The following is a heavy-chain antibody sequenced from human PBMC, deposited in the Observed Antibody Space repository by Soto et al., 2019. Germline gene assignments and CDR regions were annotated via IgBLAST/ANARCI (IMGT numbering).Heavy chain of an antibody. CDR2: IYYSGST. V-gene: IGHV4-31*03. Sequence: SETLSVTCTVSGGSIISGGYYWSWNRQHPGKGLEWIGYIYYSGSTYYNPSLKSRVTISVDTSKNQFSPKLSAVTAADTAVYYCARTGYYYEADYWGQGTLVTVSS. CDR1: GGSIISGGYY. CDR3: ARTGYYYEADY. J-gene: IGHJ4*02. D-gene: IGHD3-22*01.